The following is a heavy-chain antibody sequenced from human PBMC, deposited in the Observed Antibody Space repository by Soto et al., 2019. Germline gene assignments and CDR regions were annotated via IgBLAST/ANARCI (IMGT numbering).Heavy chain of an antibody. CDR1: GGSISSYY. CDR2: IYYSGST. V-gene: IGHV4-59*04. CDR3: ATSNWFDP. D-gene: IGHD2-2*01. Sequence: SETLSLTCTVSGGSISSYYWSWIRQPPGKGLEWIGYIYYSGSTYYNPSLKSRVTISVDTSKNQFSLKLNSVTAADTAVYYCATSNWFDPWGQGTLVTV. J-gene: IGHJ5*02.